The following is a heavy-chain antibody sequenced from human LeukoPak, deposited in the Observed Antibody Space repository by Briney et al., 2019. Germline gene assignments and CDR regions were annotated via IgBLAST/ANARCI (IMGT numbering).Heavy chain of an antibody. CDR3: AVVGATTDDY. V-gene: IGHV3-66*01. Sequence: GGSLRLSCAASGFTVSSNYMSWVRQAPGKGLEWVSVIYSGGSTYYTDSVKGRFTISRDISKNTLYLQMNSLRAEDTAVYYCAVVGATTDDYWGQGTLVTVSS. CDR2: IYSGGST. D-gene: IGHD1-26*01. J-gene: IGHJ4*02. CDR1: GFTVSSNY.